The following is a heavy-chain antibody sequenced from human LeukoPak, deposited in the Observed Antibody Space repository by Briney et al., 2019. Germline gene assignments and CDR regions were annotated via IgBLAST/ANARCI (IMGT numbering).Heavy chain of an antibody. D-gene: IGHD5-18*01. J-gene: IGHJ4*02. V-gene: IGHV3-11*04. Sequence: PGGSLRLSCAASGFTFSSYAMSWIRQAPGKRLEWVSYISSSGSTIYYADSVKGRFTISRDNAKNSLYLQMNSLRAEDTAVYYCAREDTRAQNYYFDYWGQGTLVTVSS. CDR3: AREDTRAQNYYFDY. CDR1: GFTFSSYA. CDR2: ISSSGSTI.